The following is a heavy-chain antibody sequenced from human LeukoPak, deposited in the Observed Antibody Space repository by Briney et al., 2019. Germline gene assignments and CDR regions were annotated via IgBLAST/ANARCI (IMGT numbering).Heavy chain of an antibody. Sequence: GGSLRLSCAASGFTVSSNYMSWVRQAPGKRLEWVSVIYSGGSTYYADSVKGRFTISRDNSKNTLYLQMNSLRAEDTAVYYRAREKGNYFDYWGQGTLVTVSS. J-gene: IGHJ4*02. D-gene: IGHD3-10*01. V-gene: IGHV3-66*01. CDR1: GFTVSSNY. CDR3: AREKGNYFDY. CDR2: IYSGGST.